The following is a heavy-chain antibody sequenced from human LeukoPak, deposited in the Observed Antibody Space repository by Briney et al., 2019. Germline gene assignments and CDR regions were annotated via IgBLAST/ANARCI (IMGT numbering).Heavy chain of an antibody. CDR1: GFTFSSYG. CDR3: AKDLLVL. D-gene: IGHD3-3*01. Sequence: PGGSLRLSCAASGFTFSSYGMHWVRQAPGKGLEWVAVISYDGSNKYYADSVKGRFTISRDNSKNTLYLQMNSLRAEDTAVYYCAKDLLVLWGQGTLVTVSS. CDR2: ISYDGSNK. J-gene: IGHJ4*02. V-gene: IGHV3-30*18.